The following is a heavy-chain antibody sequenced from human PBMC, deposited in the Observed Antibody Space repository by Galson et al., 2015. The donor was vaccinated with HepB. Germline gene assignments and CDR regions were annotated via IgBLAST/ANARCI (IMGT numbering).Heavy chain of an antibody. CDR3: ARQLGFCAGGRCYSADF. Sequence: QSGAEVKKPGESLKISCTASGYGFTSYWIGWVRQMPGKGLQWIGIIYPGDSETTYSPSFQGLVTLSADKSINTAYLQWHSLKATDSGMYYCARQLGFCAGGRCYSADFWGQGTLVTVSS. J-gene: IGHJ4*02. V-gene: IGHV5-51*01. D-gene: IGHD2-15*01. CDR1: GYGFTSYW. CDR2: IYPGDSET.